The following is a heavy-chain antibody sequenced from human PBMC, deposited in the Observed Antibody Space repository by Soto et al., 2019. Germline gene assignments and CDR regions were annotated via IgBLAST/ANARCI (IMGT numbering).Heavy chain of an antibody. CDR3: AKFGVAARPNYYYYGMDV. D-gene: IGHD6-6*01. CDR2: ISGSGGST. J-gene: IGHJ6*02. V-gene: IGHV3-23*01. CDR1: GFTFSSYA. Sequence: EVQLLESGGGLVQPGGSLRLSCAASGFTFSSYAMSWVRQAPGKGLEWVSAISGSGGSTYYADSVKGRFTISRDNSKNTLYLQMNSLRVEDTAVYYCAKFGVAARPNYYYYGMDVWGQGTTVTVSS.